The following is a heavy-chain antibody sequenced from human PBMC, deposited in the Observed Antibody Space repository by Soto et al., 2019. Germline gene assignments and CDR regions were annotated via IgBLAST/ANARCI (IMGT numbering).Heavy chain of an antibody. J-gene: IGHJ6*02. V-gene: IGHV3-30*03. CDR2: ISYDRSNK. Sequence: QVQLVESGGGVVQPGRSLRLSCAASGFTFSSYGMHWVRQAPGKGLEWVAVISYDRSNKYYADSVKGRFTISRDNSKNTLYLQMNSLRAEDTAVYYCARTIDYYGMDVWGQGTTVTVSS. CDR1: GFTFSSYG. CDR3: ARTIDYYGMDV.